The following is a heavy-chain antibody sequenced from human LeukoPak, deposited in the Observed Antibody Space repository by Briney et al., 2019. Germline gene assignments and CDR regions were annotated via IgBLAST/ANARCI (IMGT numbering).Heavy chain of an antibody. J-gene: IGHJ4*02. D-gene: IGHD3-10*01. V-gene: IGHV4-39*01. CDR2: IYCSGST. Sequence: SETLSLTCTVSGGSISSSSYYWGWIRQPPGKGLEWIGSIYCSGSTYYNPSLKSRVTISVDTSKSQFSLRLSSVTASDTAVYYCARQYGSGSYYPPFDYWGQGTLVTVSS. CDR1: GGSISSSSYY. CDR3: ARQYGSGSYYPPFDY.